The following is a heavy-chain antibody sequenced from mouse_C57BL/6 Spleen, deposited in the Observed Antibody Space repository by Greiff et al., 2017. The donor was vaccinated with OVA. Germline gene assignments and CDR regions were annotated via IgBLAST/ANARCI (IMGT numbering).Heavy chain of an antibody. CDR3: ARDYYGSSPYWYFDV. Sequence: VQLKQSVAELVRPGASVKLSCTASGFNIKNTYMHWVKQRPEQGLEWIGRIDPANGNTKYAPKFQGKATITADTSSNTAYLQLSSLTSEDTAIYYCARDYYGSSPYWYFDVWGTGTTVTVSS. D-gene: IGHD1-1*01. CDR2: IDPANGNT. CDR1: GFNIKNTY. J-gene: IGHJ1*03. V-gene: IGHV14-3*01.